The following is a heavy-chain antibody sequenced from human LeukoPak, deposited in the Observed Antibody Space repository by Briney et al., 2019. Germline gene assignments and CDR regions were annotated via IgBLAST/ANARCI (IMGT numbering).Heavy chain of an antibody. J-gene: IGHJ2*01. CDR1: GYSISSGHY. V-gene: IGHV4-38-2*02. CDR2: IYHSGST. CDR3: AREDYDDSGAWYFDL. D-gene: IGHD3-3*01. Sequence: PSETLSLTCTVSGYSISSGHYWGWIRHPPGKGLEWIGNIYHSGSTYYNPSLKSRVTISVDTSKNQFSLKLSSVTAADTAVYYCAREDYDDSGAWYFDLWGRGTLVTVSS.